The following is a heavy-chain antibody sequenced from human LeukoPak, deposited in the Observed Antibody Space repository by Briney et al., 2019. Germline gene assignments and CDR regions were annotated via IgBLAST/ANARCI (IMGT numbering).Heavy chain of an antibody. V-gene: IGHV3-23*01. CDR1: GFTFSTFA. J-gene: IGHJ4*02. CDR2: IFPSGGEI. Sequence: GGSLRLSCAATGFTFSTFAMIWVRQPPGKGLEWVSSIFPSGGEIHYADSVRGRFTISRDNSKSTLSLQMNSLRAEDTAIYYCATYRQVLLPFESWGQGTLVTVSS. D-gene: IGHD2-8*02. CDR3: ATYRQVLLPFES.